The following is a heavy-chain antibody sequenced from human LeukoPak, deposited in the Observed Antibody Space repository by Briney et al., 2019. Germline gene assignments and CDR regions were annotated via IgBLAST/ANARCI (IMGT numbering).Heavy chain of an antibody. J-gene: IGHJ3*02. CDR2: MNPNSGNT. CDR1: GYTFTSYD. D-gene: IGHD3-22*01. CDR3: AKDPPNRDRRWLLRPVWAFDT. Sequence: ASVKVSCKASGYTFTSYDINWVRQATGQGLEWMGWMNPNSGNTGYAQKFQGRVTMTRNTSISTAYMELSSLRSEDTAVYYCAKDPPNRDRRWLLRPVWAFDTWGQGTMVTVSS. V-gene: IGHV1-8*01.